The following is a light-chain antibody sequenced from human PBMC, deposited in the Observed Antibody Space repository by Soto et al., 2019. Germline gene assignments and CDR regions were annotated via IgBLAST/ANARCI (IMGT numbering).Light chain of an antibody. J-gene: IGKJ1*01. V-gene: IGKV3-20*01. CDR3: QQYGSSPPWT. CDR1: QSVSSSY. CDR2: GAS. Sequence: EVVLTQSPGTLSLSPGERATVSCRASQSVSSSYLAWYQHKPGQAPRLLISGASSRATGIPDRFSGSVSGTGFTHTISRLEPEDFAVYYCQQYGSSPPWTFGQGTKVDIK.